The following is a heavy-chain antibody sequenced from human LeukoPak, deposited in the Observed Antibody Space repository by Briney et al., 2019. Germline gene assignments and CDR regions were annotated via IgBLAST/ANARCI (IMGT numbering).Heavy chain of an antibody. J-gene: IGHJ5*02. CDR3: ARDTYYYGSGREDVGTFDH. CDR2: IYYSGST. Sequence: SETLSLTCTVSGGSISSYYWSWIRQPPGKGLEWIGYIYYSGSTNYNPSLKSRVTISVDTSKNQFSLKLSSVTAADTAVYYCARDTYYYGSGREDVGTFDHWGQGTLVTVSS. V-gene: IGHV4-59*01. D-gene: IGHD3-10*01. CDR1: GGSISSYY.